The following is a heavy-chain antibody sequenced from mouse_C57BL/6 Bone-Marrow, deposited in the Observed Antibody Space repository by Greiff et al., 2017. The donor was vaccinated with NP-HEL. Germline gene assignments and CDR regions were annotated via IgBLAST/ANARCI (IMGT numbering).Heavy chain of an antibody. V-gene: IGHV7-1*02. J-gene: IGHJ3*01. D-gene: IGHD2-4*01. CDR2: SRNKANDYTT. CDR3: ARDDYDYDVAWFAY. CDR1: GFTFSDFY. Sequence: EVKLVESGGGLVQPGGSLRLSCATSGFTFSDFYMEWVRQPPGKRLEWIAASRNKANDYTTEYSASGKGRFIVSRDTSQSILYLQRNALRAEDTAIYYSARDDYDYDVAWFAYWGQGTLVTVSA.